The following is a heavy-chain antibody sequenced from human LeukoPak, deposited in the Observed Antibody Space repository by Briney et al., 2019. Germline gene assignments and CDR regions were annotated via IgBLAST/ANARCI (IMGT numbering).Heavy chain of an antibody. D-gene: IGHD2-2*01. J-gene: IGHJ4*02. Sequence: ASVKVSCKASGYTFTSYAMHWVRQAPGQRLEWMGWFNAGNGNTKYSQKFQGRVTITRDTSASTDYMELSRLRSEDTAVYYCARSGYQMLTRLFDYWGQGTLVTVSS. CDR2: FNAGNGNT. CDR1: GYTFTSYA. V-gene: IGHV1-3*01. CDR3: ARSGYQMLTRLFDY.